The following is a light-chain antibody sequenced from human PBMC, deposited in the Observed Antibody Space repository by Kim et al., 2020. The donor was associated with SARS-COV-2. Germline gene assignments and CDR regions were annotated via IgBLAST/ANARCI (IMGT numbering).Light chain of an antibody. CDR3: SSHTTSSTYV. Sequence: GQSIAVSCTGSRRDVGYYSSVSWYRQHPGKAPKRIIYDVSERASGVYNRLAGSQSGNTASLTISGLRAEDEADYYCSSHTTSSTYVFGLGTRVTVL. CDR2: DVS. V-gene: IGLV2-14*04. J-gene: IGLJ1*01. CDR1: RRDVGYYSS.